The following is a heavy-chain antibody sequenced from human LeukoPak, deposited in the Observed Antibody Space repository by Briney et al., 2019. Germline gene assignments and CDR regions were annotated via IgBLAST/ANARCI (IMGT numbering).Heavy chain of an antibody. V-gene: IGHV3-23*01. CDR3: AKDVGFRYGSGSYYPNAPLFDY. CDR2: ISGSGGST. J-gene: IGHJ4*02. CDR1: GFTFSSYA. D-gene: IGHD3-10*01. Sequence: GGSLRLSCAASGFTFSSYAMSWVRQAPGKGLEWVSAISGSGGSTYYADSVKGRFTISRDNSKNTLYLQMNSLRAEDTAVYYCAKDVGFRYGSGSYYPNAPLFDYWGQGTLVTVSS.